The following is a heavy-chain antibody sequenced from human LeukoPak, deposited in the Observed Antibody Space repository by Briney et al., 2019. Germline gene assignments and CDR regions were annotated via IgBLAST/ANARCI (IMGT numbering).Heavy chain of an antibody. Sequence: GGSLRLSCAASGFTFSSYAMYWVRQARGKGLERVSGIFGSGGSAHYADSVKGRFTIPRDNSKNTVYLQMDSLRAEDTAVYYCAKTTTGYSSGRYPAWPVDYWGQGTLVTVSS. D-gene: IGHD6-19*01. CDR3: AKTTTGYSSGRYPAWPVDY. CDR1: GFTFSSYA. CDR2: IFGSGGSA. J-gene: IGHJ4*02. V-gene: IGHV3-23*01.